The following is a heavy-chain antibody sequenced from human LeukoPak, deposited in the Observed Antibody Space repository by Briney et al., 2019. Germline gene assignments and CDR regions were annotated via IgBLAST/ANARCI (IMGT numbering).Heavy chain of an antibody. CDR3: ARKVTGGGPIGWFDA. CDR1: GFNFSKYW. J-gene: IGHJ5*02. CDR2: IKEDGSDK. V-gene: IGHV3-7*01. Sequence: GGSLRLSCAASGFNFSKYWMTWIRQAPGKGLECVANIKEDGSDKHYLDSVKGRFSVPRDNGKNSVYLQMNSLRIDDTAMYHCARKVTGGGPIGWFDAWCQATQVTVSS. D-gene: IGHD2-8*02.